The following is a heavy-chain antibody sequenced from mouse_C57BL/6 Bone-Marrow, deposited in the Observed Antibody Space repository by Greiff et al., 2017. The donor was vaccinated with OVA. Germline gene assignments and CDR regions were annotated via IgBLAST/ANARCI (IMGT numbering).Heavy chain of an antibody. CDR2: IWSGGST. V-gene: IGHV2-2*01. D-gene: IGHD2-2*01. CDR1: GFSLTSYG. J-gene: IGHJ4*01. CDR3: ARNRGVTSHYYAMDY. Sequence: VKLMESGPGLVQPSQSLSITCTVSGFSLTSYGVHWVRQSPGKGLEWLGVIWSGGSTDYNAAFISRLSISKDNSKSQVFFKMNSLQADDTAIYHCARNRGVTSHYYAMDYWGQGTSVTVSS.